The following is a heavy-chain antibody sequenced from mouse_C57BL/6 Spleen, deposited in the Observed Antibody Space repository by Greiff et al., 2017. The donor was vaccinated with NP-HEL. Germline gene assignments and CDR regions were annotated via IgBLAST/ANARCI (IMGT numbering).Heavy chain of an antibody. D-gene: IGHD4-1*01. Sequence: EVNVVESGGGLVQPGGSLKLSCAASGFTFSDYYMYWVRQTPEKRLEWVAYISNGGGSTYYPDTVKGRFTISRDNAKNTLYLQMSRLKSEDTAMYYCARHDWALYYYAMDYWGQGTSVTVSS. CDR3: ARHDWALYYYAMDY. V-gene: IGHV5-12*01. CDR2: ISNGGGST. CDR1: GFTFSDYY. J-gene: IGHJ4*01.